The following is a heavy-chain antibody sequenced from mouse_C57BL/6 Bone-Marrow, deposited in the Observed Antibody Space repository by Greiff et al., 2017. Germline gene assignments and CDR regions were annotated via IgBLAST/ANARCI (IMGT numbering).Heavy chain of an antibody. CDR3: AGGCYDGSNYYAMDY. D-gene: IGHD1-1*01. CDR2: IDPEDGET. CDR1: GFNIKDYY. V-gene: IGHV14-2*01. J-gene: IGHJ4*01. Sequence: VQLQQSGAELVKPGASVKLSCTASGFNIKDYYMHWVKQRTEQGLEWIGRIDPEDGETKYAPKFQGKATITAATSSNTAYLQLSSLTSEDTAVYYCAGGCYDGSNYYAMDYWGQGTSVTVSS.